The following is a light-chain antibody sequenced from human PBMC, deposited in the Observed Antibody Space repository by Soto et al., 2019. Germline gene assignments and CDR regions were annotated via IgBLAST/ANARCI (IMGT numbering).Light chain of an antibody. CDR1: SSNIGAGYD. CDR2: DNN. J-gene: IGLJ2*01. CDR3: QSFDTSLSGTVV. Sequence: QSVLTQPPSMSGAPGQRVTISCTGSSSNIGAGYDVHWYQQHPGTAPKLIIFDNNNRPSGVPDRFSVSKSDTSASLALTGLQAEDEADYYCQSFDTSLSGTVVFGGGTKLTVL. V-gene: IGLV1-40*01.